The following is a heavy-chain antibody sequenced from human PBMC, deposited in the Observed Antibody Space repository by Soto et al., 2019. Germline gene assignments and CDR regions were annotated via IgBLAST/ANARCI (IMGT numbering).Heavy chain of an antibody. Sequence: VSVKVSCKASGYAFTSYGSSWVRQAPGQGLEWMGWISAYNGNTNYAQKLQGRVTMTTDTSTSTAYMEMRSLRSDDTAVYYCARALPPTDYWGQGTLVTVSS. V-gene: IGHV1-18*01. CDR3: ARALPPTDY. CDR1: GYAFTSYG. J-gene: IGHJ4*02. CDR2: ISAYNGNT.